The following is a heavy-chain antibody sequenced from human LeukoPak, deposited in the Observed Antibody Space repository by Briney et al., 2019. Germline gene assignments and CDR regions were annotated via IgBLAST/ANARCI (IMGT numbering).Heavy chain of an antibody. D-gene: IGHD6-13*01. V-gene: IGHV3-7*01. CDR2: IKQDGSEK. CDR1: GFTFSSYW. Sequence: GGSLRLSCAASGFTFSSYWMSWVRQAPGKGLEWVANIKQDGSEKYYVDSVKGRFTISRDNAKNSLYLQMNSLRAEDTAVYYCARGGPKRWQQIFDYWGQGTLVTVSS. J-gene: IGHJ4*02. CDR3: ARGGPKRWQQIFDY.